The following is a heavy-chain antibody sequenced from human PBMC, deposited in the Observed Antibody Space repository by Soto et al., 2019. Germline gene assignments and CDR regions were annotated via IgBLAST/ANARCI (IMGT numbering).Heavy chain of an antibody. CDR2: IVPILGIG. V-gene: IGHV1-69*02. CDR3: AREIAVAGKTSDVFDI. D-gene: IGHD6-19*01. CDR1: GGTFSSYT. Sequence: ASVKVSCKASGGTFSSYTFSWVRQAPGQGLEWMGRIVPILGIGNYAQKFQGSVTITADKSTSTAYMELSSLRSEDTAVYYCAREIAVAGKTSDVFDIWGQGTMVTVSS. J-gene: IGHJ3*02.